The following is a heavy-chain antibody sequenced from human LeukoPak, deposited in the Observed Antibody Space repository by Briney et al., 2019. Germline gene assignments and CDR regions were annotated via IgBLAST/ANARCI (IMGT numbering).Heavy chain of an antibody. J-gene: IGHJ4*02. V-gene: IGHV3-48*02. D-gene: IGHD3-22*01. CDR3: SRLRSGYYFDY. Sequence: GGSLRLSCAASGFTFSSYSMNWVRQAPGKGLEWVSYITSSSSTINYADSVKGRFTISRDNAKNSLYLEMNSLTDEDTAVYYCSRLRSGYYFDYWGQGILVTVSS. CDR1: GFTFSSYS. CDR2: ITSSSSTI.